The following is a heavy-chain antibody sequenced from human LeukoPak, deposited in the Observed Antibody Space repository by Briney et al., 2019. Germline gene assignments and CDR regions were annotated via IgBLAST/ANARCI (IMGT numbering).Heavy chain of an antibody. D-gene: IGHD1-1*01. V-gene: IGHV4-38-2*01. CDR2: IYHSGST. J-gene: IGHJ4*02. CDR3: ARNVSYSFDY. CDR1: GYSIRSNYY. Sequence: SETLSLTCDVSGYSIRSNYYWGWIRQPPGKGLEWIGSIYHSGSTYYNPPLKSRVTISVDTSKNQFSLKLSSVTAADTAVYYCARNVSYSFDYWGQGTLVTVSS.